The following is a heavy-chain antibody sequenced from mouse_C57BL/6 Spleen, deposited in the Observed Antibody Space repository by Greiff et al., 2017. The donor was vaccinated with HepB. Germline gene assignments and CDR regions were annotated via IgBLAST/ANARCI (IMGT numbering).Heavy chain of an antibody. J-gene: IGHJ2*01. Sequence: QVQLKESGPELVKPGASVKISCKASGYAFSSSWMNWVKQRPGKGLEWIGRIYPGDGDTNYNGKFKGKATLTADKSSSTAYMQLSSLTSEDSAVYFCARRGYDYDGYYFDYWGQGTTLTVSS. CDR1: GYAFSSSW. V-gene: IGHV1-82*01. D-gene: IGHD2-4*01. CDR3: ARRGYDYDGYYFDY. CDR2: IYPGDGDT.